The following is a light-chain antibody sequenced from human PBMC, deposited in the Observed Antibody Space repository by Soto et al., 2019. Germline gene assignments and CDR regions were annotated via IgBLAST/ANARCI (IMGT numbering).Light chain of an antibody. J-gene: IGLJ1*01. CDR1: SSDVGGYNY. CDR3: SSYTSSITHV. CDR2: EVS. Sequence: QSALTQPASVSGSPGQSITISCTGTSSDVGGYNYVSWYQQHPAKAPKLMIYEVSNRPSGVSNRFSGSKSGNTASLTISGLQAEDEADYYCSSYTSSITHVFGSGTKVTVL. V-gene: IGLV2-14*03.